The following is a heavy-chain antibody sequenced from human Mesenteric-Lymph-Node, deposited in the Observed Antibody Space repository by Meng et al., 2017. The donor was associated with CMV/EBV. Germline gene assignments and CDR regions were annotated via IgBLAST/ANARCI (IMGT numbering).Heavy chain of an antibody. CDR1: GDSVSGNGAA. CDR3: ASRMLDY. J-gene: IGHJ4*02. D-gene: IGHD2-8*01. V-gene: IGHV6-1*01. Sequence: LTGDISGDSVSGNGAAGNWIRQSPSRGLEWLGRTYYRSKWYNEYAESVKSRITISPDTSKNQFSLQLNSVTPEDTAVYYCASRMLDYWGQGTLVTVSS. CDR2: TYYRSKWYN.